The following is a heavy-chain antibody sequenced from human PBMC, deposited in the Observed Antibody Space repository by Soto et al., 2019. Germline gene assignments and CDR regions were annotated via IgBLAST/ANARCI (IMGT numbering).Heavy chain of an antibody. CDR1: GGSISSSSYY. Sequence: QLQLQESGPGLVKPSETLSLTCTVSGGSISSSSYYWGWIRQPPGKGLEWIGSIYYSGSTYYNPSLKSRVTISVDTSKNQFSLKLSSVTAADTAVYYCARQWAYYYGSGSYYVDYWGQGTLVTVSS. CDR2: IYYSGST. D-gene: IGHD3-10*01. V-gene: IGHV4-39*01. CDR3: ARQWAYYYGSGSYYVDY. J-gene: IGHJ4*02.